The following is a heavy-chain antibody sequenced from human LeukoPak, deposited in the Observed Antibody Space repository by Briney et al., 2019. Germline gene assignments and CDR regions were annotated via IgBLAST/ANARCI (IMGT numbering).Heavy chain of an antibody. Sequence: SETLSLTCTVSGHSINSDYYWAWVRQPPGKGLEWIGSIYHSGSTYYGPALKSRVTISVDTSKNQFSLKLSSVTAADTAVYYCARRRIQLWPIGPNYFDYWGQGTLVTVSS. CDR3: ARRRIQLWPIGPNYFDY. CDR1: GHSINSDYY. CDR2: IYHSGST. V-gene: IGHV4-38-2*02. D-gene: IGHD5-18*01. J-gene: IGHJ4*02.